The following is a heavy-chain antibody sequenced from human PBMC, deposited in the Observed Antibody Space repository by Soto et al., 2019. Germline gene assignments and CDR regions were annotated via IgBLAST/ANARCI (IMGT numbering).Heavy chain of an antibody. J-gene: IGHJ4*02. Sequence: KASETLSLTCSVSGDSISSYYWSWIRQPPGKGLEWIGYIYYSGSTNYNPSLKSRVTISVDTSKNQFSLKLSSVTAADTAVYYCARAGYSYGLFDYWGQGTLVTVSS. V-gene: IGHV4-59*01. CDR2: IYYSGST. CDR3: ARAGYSYGLFDY. CDR1: GDSISSYY. D-gene: IGHD5-18*01.